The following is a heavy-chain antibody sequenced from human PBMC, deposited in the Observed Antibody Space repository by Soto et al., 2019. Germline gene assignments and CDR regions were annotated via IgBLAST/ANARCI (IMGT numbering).Heavy chain of an antibody. CDR3: ARLVNYQFGMEV. CDR2: IYPGDSDT. Sequence: PVDSLKISCKSSDTTHCIGLVRHKPGKGLEWIGIIYPGDSDTKYSPSFQGQVTISVDKSISTAYLHWSSLKASDTATYYCARLVNYQFGMEVWGLGTTVNVS. J-gene: IGHJ6*02. CDR1: DTTHC. V-gene: IGHV5-51*01.